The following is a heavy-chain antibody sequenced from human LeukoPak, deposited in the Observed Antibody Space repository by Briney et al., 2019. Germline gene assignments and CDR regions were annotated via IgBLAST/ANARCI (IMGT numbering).Heavy chain of an antibody. J-gene: IGHJ4*02. CDR2: IWYDGSNK. D-gene: IGHD3-9*01. CDR3: ARVRREILTGYYGLDY. CDR1: GFTFSSYG. Sequence: GGSLRLSCAASGFTFSSYGMHRVRQAPGKGLEWVADIWYDGSNKYYADSVKGRFTVSRDNSKNTLYLQMNSLRAEDTAVYYCARVRREILTGYYGLDYWGQGTLVTVSS. V-gene: IGHV3-33*01.